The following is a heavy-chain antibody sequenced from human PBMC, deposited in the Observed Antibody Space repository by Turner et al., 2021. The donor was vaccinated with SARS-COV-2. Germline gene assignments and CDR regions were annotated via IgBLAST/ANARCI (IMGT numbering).Heavy chain of an antibody. CDR2: ISYDGSNK. CDR1: GFTFSSYA. J-gene: IGHJ6*02. V-gene: IGHV3-30-3*01. CDR3: ARDHWGNVVVVTANHYYYGMDV. D-gene: IGHD2-21*02. Sequence: QVQLVESGGGVVQPGRSLRLSCEASGFTFSSYAMHWVRQAPGKGLEWVAAISYDGSNKYYADSVKGRFTISRDNSKNTLYLQMNSLRAEDTAVYYCARDHWGNVVVVTANHYYYGMDVWGQGTTVTVSS.